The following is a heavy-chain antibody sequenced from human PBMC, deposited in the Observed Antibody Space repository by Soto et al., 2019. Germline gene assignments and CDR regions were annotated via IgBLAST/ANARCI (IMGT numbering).Heavy chain of an antibody. D-gene: IGHD6-19*01. CDR1: GFTFSSYS. CDR3: ARDQSRSSGWYMGPPRVYGMDV. J-gene: IGHJ6*02. CDR2: IGSSSSYI. V-gene: IGHV3-21*01. Sequence: PGGSLRLSFAASGFTFSSYSMNWVRQAPGKGLEWVSSIGSSSSYIYYADSVKGRFTISRDNAKNSLYLQMNSLRAEDTAVYYCARDQSRSSGWYMGPPRVYGMDVWGQGTTVTVSS.